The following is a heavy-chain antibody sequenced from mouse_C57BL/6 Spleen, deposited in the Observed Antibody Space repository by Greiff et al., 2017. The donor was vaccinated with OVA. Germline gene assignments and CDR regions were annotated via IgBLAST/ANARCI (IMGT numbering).Heavy chain of an antibody. Sequence: QVQLQQPGAELVKPGASVKMSCKASGYTFTSYWLTWVKQRPGQGLEWIGDIYPGSGSTNYNEKFKSKATLTVDTSSSTAYMQLSSLTSEDSAVYYCARRGGYYGAMDYWGQGTSVTVSS. CDR3: ARRGGYYGAMDY. D-gene: IGHD2-3*01. V-gene: IGHV1-55*01. CDR1: GYTFTSYW. J-gene: IGHJ4*01. CDR2: IYPGSGST.